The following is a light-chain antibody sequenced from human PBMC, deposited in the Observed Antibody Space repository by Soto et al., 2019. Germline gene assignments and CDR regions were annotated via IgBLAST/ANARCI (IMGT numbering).Light chain of an antibody. CDR3: QTWDTGIRVI. J-gene: IGLJ2*01. CDR2: LNSDGSH. CDR1: SGHSTYA. Sequence: QPVLTQSPSASASLGASVKLTCTLSSGHSTYAIAWHQQQAEKGPRYLMKLNSDGSHGKGDGIPDRFSGSSSGAERYLTISSLQSEDEADYYCQTWDTGIRVIFGGGTKVTVL. V-gene: IGLV4-69*01.